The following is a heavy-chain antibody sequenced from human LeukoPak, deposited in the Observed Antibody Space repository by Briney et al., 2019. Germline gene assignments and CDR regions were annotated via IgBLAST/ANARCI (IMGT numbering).Heavy chain of an antibody. Sequence: SETLSLTCTVSGGSISSYYWSWIRQPAGKGLEWLGRIYTSGSTNYNPSLKSRVTMSVDTSKNQFSLKLSSVTAADTALYYCVKGNLGSTTGGGDYWGQGTLVTVSS. D-gene: IGHD1-26*01. J-gene: IGHJ4*02. CDR3: VKGNLGSTTGGGDY. CDR2: IYTSGST. V-gene: IGHV4-4*07. CDR1: GGSISSYY.